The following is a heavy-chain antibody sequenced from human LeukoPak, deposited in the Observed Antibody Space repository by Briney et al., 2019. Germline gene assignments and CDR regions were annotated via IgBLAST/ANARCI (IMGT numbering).Heavy chain of an antibody. CDR2: IYSGGST. J-gene: IGHJ5*01. D-gene: IGHD3-3*01. CDR3: GREQSGSYIHAFDS. Sequence: GGSLRLSCAASGFTFSSYSMNWVRQAPGKGLEWVSVIYSGGSTYYADSVKGRFTISRDNSKNTLYLQMNSLRTDDTAVYYCGREQSGSYIHAFDSRGQGTLVTVSS. V-gene: IGHV3-66*02. CDR1: GFTFSSYS.